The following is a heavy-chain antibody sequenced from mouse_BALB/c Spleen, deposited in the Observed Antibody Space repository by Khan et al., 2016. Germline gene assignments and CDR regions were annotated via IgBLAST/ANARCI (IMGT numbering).Heavy chain of an antibody. CDR1: GFAFSDYY. Sequence: EVELVESGGGLVRPGGSLKLSCAVSGFAFSDYYMYWVRQTPEKRLEWVAPISDGSDYNYSPDSVTGRFTISRVNAQTSLYWQMSSLKSEDTAIYYCARDRYNYRFDRFVMDYWGQGTSVSVSS. CDR3: ARDRYNYRFDRFVMDY. D-gene: IGHD2-14*01. CDR2: ISDGSDYN. V-gene: IGHV5-4*02. J-gene: IGHJ4*01.